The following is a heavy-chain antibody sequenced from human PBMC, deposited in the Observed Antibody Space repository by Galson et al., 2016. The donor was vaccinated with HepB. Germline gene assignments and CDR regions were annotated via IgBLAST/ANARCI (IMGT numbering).Heavy chain of an antibody. J-gene: IGHJ1*01. D-gene: IGHD3-3*01. CDR1: GFIFRNYV. CDR3: ARGNLDGVTIFGVVDAEYFQH. Sequence: SLRLSCAASGFIFRNYVMHWVRQAPGRGLEWVAVVSYDGSNKYYADSVKGRFTISRDDSKNTLYLQMNSLRAEDTAVYYCARGNLDGVTIFGVVDAEYFQHWGQGTLVTVSS. CDR2: VSYDGSNK. V-gene: IGHV3-30-3*01.